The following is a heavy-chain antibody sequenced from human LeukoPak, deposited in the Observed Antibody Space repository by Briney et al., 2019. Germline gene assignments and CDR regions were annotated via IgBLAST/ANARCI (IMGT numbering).Heavy chain of an antibody. Sequence: SVKVSCKASGGTFSSYAISWVRQAPGQGLELMGVIIPIFGTANNAQKFQGRLTITTGESTSTAYMGLRSLRSEDTAVYYCARAGELGQLGRSGSYLYWGQGTLVTVSS. V-gene: IGHV1-69*05. CDR3: ARAGELGQLGRSGSYLY. CDR2: IIPIFGTA. CDR1: GGTFSSYA. J-gene: IGHJ4*02. D-gene: IGHD1-26*01.